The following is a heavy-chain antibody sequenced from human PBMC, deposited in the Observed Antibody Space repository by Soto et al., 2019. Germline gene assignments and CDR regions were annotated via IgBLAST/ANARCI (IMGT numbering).Heavy chain of an antibody. CDR3: AKRTYYYGSGSYYEDD. D-gene: IGHD3-10*01. V-gene: IGHV3-23*01. Sequence: PGESLKISCAASGFTFSSYAMSWVRQAPGKGLEWVSAISGSGGSTYYADSVKGRFTISRDNSKNTLYLQMNSLRAEDTAVYYCAKRTYYYGSGSYYEDDWGQGTLVTVSS. CDR1: GFTFSSYA. J-gene: IGHJ4*02. CDR2: ISGSGGST.